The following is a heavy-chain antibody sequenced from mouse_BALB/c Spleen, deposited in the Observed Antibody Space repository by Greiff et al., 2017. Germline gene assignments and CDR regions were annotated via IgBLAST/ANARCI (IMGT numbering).Heavy chain of an antibody. D-gene: IGHD2-3*01. CDR1: GYSITSDYA. CDR2: ISYSGST. CDR3: ARDGMMAWFAY. J-gene: IGHJ3*01. Sequence: EVKLQESGPGLVKPSQSLSLTCTVTGYSITSDYAWNWIRQFPGNKLEWMGYISYSGSTSYNPSLKSRISITRDTSKNQFFLQLNSVTTEDTATYYCARDGMMAWFAYWGQGTLVTVSA. V-gene: IGHV3-2*02.